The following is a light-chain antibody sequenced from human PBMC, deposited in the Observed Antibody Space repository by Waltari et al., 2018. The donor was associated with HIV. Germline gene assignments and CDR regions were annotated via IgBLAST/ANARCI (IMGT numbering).Light chain of an antibody. Sequence: DIQLTQFPSSRSASLGDRVTVSCRANQTISKFLNWYQHKAGEAPNLLISSASNLHGGVPSRFGGGGSGTDFALTITTLQPEDFAVYYCQQTHSAPWTFGQGT. CDR1: QTISKF. V-gene: IGKV1-39*01. J-gene: IGKJ1*01. CDR2: SAS. CDR3: QQTHSAPWT.